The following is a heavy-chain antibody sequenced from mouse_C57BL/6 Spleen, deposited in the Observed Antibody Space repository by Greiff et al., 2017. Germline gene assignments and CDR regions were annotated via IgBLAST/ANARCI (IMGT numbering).Heavy chain of an antibody. CDR3: ARDRWLLNAMDY. CDR2: ISDGGSYT. CDR1: GFTFSSYA. Sequence: EVKLVESGGGLVKPGGSLKLSCAASGFTFSSYAMSWVRQTPEKRLEWVATISDGGSYTYYPDNVKGRFTISRDNAKNNLYLQMSHLKSEDTAMYYCARDRWLLNAMDYWGQGTSVTVSS. J-gene: IGHJ4*01. D-gene: IGHD2-3*01. V-gene: IGHV5-4*01.